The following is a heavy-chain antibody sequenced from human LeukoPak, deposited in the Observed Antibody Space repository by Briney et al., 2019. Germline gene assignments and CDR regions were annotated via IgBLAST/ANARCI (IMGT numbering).Heavy chain of an antibody. CDR3: ARVAYYYYYYMDV. Sequence: GGPRRPSCAPPGLTFSDYSMSWTPQAPGKGRGWVSYISSSGSTIYYADSVKGRFTISRDNAKNSLYLQMNSLRAEDTAVYYCARVAYYYYYYMDVWGKGTTVTVSS. J-gene: IGHJ6*03. V-gene: IGHV3-11*01. CDR1: GLTFSDYS. CDR2: ISSSGSTI.